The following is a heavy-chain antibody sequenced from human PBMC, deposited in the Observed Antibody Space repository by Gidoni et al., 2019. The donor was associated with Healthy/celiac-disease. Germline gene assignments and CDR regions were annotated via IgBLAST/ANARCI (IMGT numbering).Heavy chain of an antibody. V-gene: IGHV1-2*02. CDR2: INPNSGGT. J-gene: IGHJ6*02. Sequence: QVQLVQSGAEVKKPGASVKVSCKASGYTFTGYYMHWVRQAPGQGLEWMGWINPNSGGTNYAQKFQGRVTMTRDTSISTAYMELSRLRSDDTAVYYCARVKGGYCSSTSCYYNYGMDVWGQGTTVTVSS. D-gene: IGHD2-2*01. CDR3: ARVKGGYCSSTSCYYNYGMDV. CDR1: GYTFTGYY.